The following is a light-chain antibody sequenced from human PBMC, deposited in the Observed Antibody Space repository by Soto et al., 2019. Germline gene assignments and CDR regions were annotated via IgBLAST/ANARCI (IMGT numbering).Light chain of an antibody. J-gene: IGLJ1*01. V-gene: IGLV2-8*01. CDR2: EVS. CDR3: YSYAGNKYV. Sequence: QSVLTQPPSASGSPGQSVTISCTGNSSDVGGYDYVSWYQQHPGRAPKLIIFEVSKRPSGVPDRFSGSKSANTASLTVSGLQAEDEPDYYCYSYAGNKYVFGTGTKVTVL. CDR1: SSDVGGYDY.